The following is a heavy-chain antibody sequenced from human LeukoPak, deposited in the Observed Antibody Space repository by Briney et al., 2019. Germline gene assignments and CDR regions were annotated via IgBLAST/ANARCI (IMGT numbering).Heavy chain of an antibody. Sequence: ASVKVSCKASGYTFTGYYMHWVRQAPGQGLEWMGWINPNSGGTNYAQKFQGRVTMTRDISIMTVYMELSSLRSEDTAVYYCAREGQLAYYYYMDVWGKGTTVTASS. CDR3: AREGQLAYYYYMDV. V-gene: IGHV1-2*02. CDR1: GYTFTGYY. D-gene: IGHD6-13*01. CDR2: INPNSGGT. J-gene: IGHJ6*03.